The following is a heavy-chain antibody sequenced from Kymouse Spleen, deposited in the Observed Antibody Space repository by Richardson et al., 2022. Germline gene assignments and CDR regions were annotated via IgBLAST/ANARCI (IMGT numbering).Heavy chain of an antibody. CDR3: ARGYSYGNYYYYYGMDV. CDR2: IGTAGDT. Sequence: EVQLVESGGGLVQPGGSLRLSCAASGFTFSSYDMHWVRQATGKGLEWVSAIGTAGDTYYPGSVKGRFTISRENAKNSLYLQMNSLRAGDTAVYYCARGYSYGNYYYYYGMDVWGQGTTVTVSS. CDR1: GFTFSSYD. V-gene: IGHV3-13*01. D-gene: IGHD5-18,IGHD5-18*01. J-gene: IGHJ6*02.